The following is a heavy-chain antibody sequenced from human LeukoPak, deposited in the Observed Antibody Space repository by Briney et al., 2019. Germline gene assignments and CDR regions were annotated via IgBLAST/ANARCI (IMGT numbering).Heavy chain of an antibody. CDR3: ARGYCSGGSCYPDY. Sequence: ETLSLTCTVSGGSLSSYYWSCIRQPPGKGLEWIGYIYYSGSTNYNPSLKSRVTISVDTSKNQFSLKLSSVTAADTAVYYCARGYCSGGSCYPDYWGQGTLVTVSS. CDR1: GGSLSSYY. J-gene: IGHJ4*02. D-gene: IGHD2-15*01. CDR2: IYYSGST. V-gene: IGHV4-59*01.